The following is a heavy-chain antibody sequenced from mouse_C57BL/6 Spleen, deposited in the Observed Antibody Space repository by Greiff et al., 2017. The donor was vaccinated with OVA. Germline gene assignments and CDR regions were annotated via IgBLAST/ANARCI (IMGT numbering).Heavy chain of an antibody. V-gene: IGHV5-17*01. J-gene: IGHJ1*03. CDR1: GFTFSDYG. Sequence: EVMLVESGGGLVKPGGSLKLSCAASGFTFSDYGMHWVRQAPEKGLEWVAYISSGSSTIYYADTVKGRFTISRDNAKNTLFLQMTSLRSEDTAMYYCARNYDYDGGYWYFDVWGTGTTVTVSS. CDR3: ARNYDYDGGYWYFDV. CDR2: ISSGSSTI. D-gene: IGHD2-4*01.